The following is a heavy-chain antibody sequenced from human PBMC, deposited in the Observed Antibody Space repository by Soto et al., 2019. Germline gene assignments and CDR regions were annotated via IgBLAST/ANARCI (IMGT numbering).Heavy chain of an antibody. Sequence: QIQLVQSGAEVKKPGASVKVSCKVSGYIFTSQGISWVRQAPGQGLEWMGWISTYNGNPNYAQKLQGRVTMTTNTSTTTAFLELRSLTSDDTAVYYCARGRTRALDYWGQGTPVIVSS. CDR1: GYIFTSQG. J-gene: IGHJ4*02. CDR2: ISTYNGNP. D-gene: IGHD1-7*01. V-gene: IGHV1-18*01. CDR3: ARGRTRALDY.